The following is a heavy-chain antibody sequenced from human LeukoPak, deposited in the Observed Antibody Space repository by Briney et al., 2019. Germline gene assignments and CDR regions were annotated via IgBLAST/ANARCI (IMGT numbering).Heavy chain of an antibody. V-gene: IGHV1-46*01. CDR3: AREGRRFRGTTTPSHYYYYYMDV. J-gene: IGHJ6*03. D-gene: IGHD1/OR15-1a*01. CDR1: GYTFTSYC. Sequence: ASVKVSRKASGYTFTSYCMHWVRQAPGQGLEWMGIINPSGGSTSYAQKFQGRVTMTRDTSTSTVYMELSSLRSEDTAVYYCAREGRRFRGTTTPSHYYYYYMDVWGKGTTVTVSS. CDR2: INPSGGST.